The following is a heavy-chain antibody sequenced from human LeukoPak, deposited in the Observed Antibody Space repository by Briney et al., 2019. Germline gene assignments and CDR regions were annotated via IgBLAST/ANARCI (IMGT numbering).Heavy chain of an antibody. CDR3: AKDGVPAAIGYFDY. V-gene: IGHV3-30*18. Sequence: GGSLRLSCAASGFTFSSYGMHWVRQAPAKGLHWVAVISYDGSNKYYADSVKGRFTISRDNSKNTLYLQMNSLRAEDTAVYYCAKDGVPAAIGYFDYWGQGTLVTVS. J-gene: IGHJ4*02. CDR2: ISYDGSNK. D-gene: IGHD2-2*01. CDR1: GFTFSSYG.